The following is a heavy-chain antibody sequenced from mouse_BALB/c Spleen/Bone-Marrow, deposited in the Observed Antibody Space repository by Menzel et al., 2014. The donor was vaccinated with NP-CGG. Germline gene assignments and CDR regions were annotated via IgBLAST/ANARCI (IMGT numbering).Heavy chain of an antibody. V-gene: IGHV1-80*01. CDR1: GYAFSSYW. J-gene: IGHJ2*01. CDR3: ARQYGNYFDY. D-gene: IGHD2-10*02. CDR2: IYPGDGDT. Sequence: VKLQESGAELARPGSSVKTSCKASGYAFSSYWMNWVKQRSGQGLEWIGQIYPGDGDTNYNGKFKGKATLTADKSSSTAYMQLSSLTSEDSAVYFCARQYGNYFDYWGQGTTLTVSS.